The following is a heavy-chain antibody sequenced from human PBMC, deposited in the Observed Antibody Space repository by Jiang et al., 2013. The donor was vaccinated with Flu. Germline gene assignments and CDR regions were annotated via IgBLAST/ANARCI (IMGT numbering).Heavy chain of an antibody. CDR3: ARQQRGYSEDYYDYFDY. D-gene: IGHD1-26*01. V-gene: IGHV4-59*01. CDR1: ADSITGYY. Sequence: GLVKPSETLSLTCTVSADSITGYYWSWIRQSPGKGLEWIGYIYYSGSTNYNPSLKSRVTISVDTSKSQFSLRLSSVTAADTAVYYCARQQRGYSEDYYDYFDYWGQGTLVTVSS. CDR2: IYYSGST. J-gene: IGHJ4*02.